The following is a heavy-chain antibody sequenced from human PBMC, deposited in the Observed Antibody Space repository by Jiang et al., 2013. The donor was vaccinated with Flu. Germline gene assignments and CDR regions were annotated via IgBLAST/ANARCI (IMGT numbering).Heavy chain of an antibody. D-gene: IGHD6-19*01. J-gene: IGHJ6*02. CDR2: TYYRSKWYN. Sequence: SQTLSLTCVISGASVFSNTATWNWIRQSPSRGLEWLGRTYYRSKWYNDYAESVKGRITIIPDTSKNQFSLQLNSVAPEDTAIYYCAGYYSGGHYGMDVWGQGTTVTVSS. V-gene: IGHV6-1*01. CDR1: GASVFSNTAT. CDR3: AGYYSGGHYGMDV.